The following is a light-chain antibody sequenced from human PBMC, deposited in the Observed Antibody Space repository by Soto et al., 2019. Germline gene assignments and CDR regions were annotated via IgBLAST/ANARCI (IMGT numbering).Light chain of an antibody. J-gene: IGKJ2*01. CDR2: DAY. CDR3: QQYNNWPPMYT. Sequence: EIVMTQSPATLSVSRGERATLSCRASQSVSSNLAWYQQKPGQAPRLLIYDAYTRATDIPARFSGSGSGTEFTLTISSLQSEDFAVYYCQQYNNWPPMYTFGQGTKVEVK. CDR1: QSVSSN. V-gene: IGKV3-15*01.